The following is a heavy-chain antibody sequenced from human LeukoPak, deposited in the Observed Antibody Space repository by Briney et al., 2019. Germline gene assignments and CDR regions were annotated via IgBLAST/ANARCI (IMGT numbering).Heavy chain of an antibody. CDR3: ARDKCSSTSCYVDY. CDR2: IIPILGIA. J-gene: IGHJ4*02. V-gene: IGHV1-69*04. D-gene: IGHD2-2*01. CDR1: GGTFSSYA. Sequence: GASVKVSCKASGGTFSSYAISWVRQAPGQGLEWMGRIIPILGIANYAQKFQGRVTITADKSTSTAYMELSSLRSEDTAVYYCARDKCSSTSCYVDYWGQGTLVTVSS.